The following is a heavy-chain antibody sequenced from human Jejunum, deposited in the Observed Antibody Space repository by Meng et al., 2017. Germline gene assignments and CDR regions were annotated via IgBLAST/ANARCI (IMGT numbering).Heavy chain of an antibody. CDR2: IFYSGTS. D-gene: IGHD3-22*01. J-gene: IGHJ4*02. Sequence: QGQLQESGPGLVKPSQTLSLPVTVSGCSIYGADYYCSWIRQPPGKGLEWIGDIFYSGTSHYNPSLKSRVFMSVDTSKNQFSLKLISVTAADTAVYYCARTMTDFYDSSGYSHFDYWGQGTLVTVSS. CDR1: GCSIYGADYY. V-gene: IGHV4-30-4*01. CDR3: ARTMTDFYDSSGYSHFDY.